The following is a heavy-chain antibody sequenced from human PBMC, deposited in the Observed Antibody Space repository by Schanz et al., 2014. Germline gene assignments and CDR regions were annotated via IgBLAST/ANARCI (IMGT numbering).Heavy chain of an antibody. CDR2: ISYDGNTK. J-gene: IGHJ4*02. CDR3: ARDLLVSHYDFWSGNDY. CDR1: GFTVSNSY. D-gene: IGHD3-3*01. V-gene: IGHV3-30-3*01. Sequence: VQLVESGGGLAQPGGSLRLSCAASGFTVSNSYIHWVRQAPGKGLEWVALISYDGNTKYYADSVKGRFTISRDNSKNTLYLQMNSLRADDTAVYYCARDLLVSHYDFWSGNDYWGQGTLVTVSS.